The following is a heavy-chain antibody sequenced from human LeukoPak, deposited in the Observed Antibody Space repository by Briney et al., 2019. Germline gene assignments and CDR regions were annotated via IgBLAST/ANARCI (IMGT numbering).Heavy chain of an antibody. J-gene: IGHJ3*02. CDR2: ISSSGSTI. V-gene: IGHV3-48*03. Sequence: GGSLRLSCAASGFTFSSYEMNWVRQAPGKGLEWVSYISSSGSTIYYADSVKGRFTISRDNAKNSLYLQMNSLRAEDTAVYYCARDYYDSGGYRHDAFDIWGQGTMVTVSS. CDR3: ARDYYDSGGYRHDAFDI. CDR1: GFTFSSYE. D-gene: IGHD3-22*01.